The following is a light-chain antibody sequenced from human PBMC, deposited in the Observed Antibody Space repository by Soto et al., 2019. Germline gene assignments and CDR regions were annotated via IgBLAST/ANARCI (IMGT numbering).Light chain of an antibody. Sequence: QSVLTQPASVSGSPGQSITISCTGTSSDVGGYNYVSWYQQHPSKAPKLMIYEVSNRPSGVSNRFSGSKSGNTASLTISGLQAEDEADYYCSSYTSSSLYVFGTGTKVTVL. J-gene: IGLJ1*01. CDR1: SSDVGGYNY. CDR2: EVS. V-gene: IGLV2-14*01. CDR3: SSYTSSSLYV.